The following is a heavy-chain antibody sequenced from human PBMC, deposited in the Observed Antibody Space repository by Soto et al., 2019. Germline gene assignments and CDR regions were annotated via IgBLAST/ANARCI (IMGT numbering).Heavy chain of an antibody. Sequence: GGSLRLSCAASGFTFSSYEMNWVRQAPGKGLEWVSYISSSGSTIYYADSVKGRFTISRDNAKNSLYLQMNSLRAEDTAVYYCARAFYGDYPYYFDYWGQGTLVTVSS. D-gene: IGHD4-17*01. J-gene: IGHJ4*02. CDR1: GFTFSSYE. CDR3: ARAFYGDYPYYFDY. V-gene: IGHV3-48*03. CDR2: ISSSGSTI.